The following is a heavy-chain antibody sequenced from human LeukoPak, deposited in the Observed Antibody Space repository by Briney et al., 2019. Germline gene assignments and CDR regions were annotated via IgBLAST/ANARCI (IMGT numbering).Heavy chain of an antibody. CDR3: ARENYCSGGSCFNFDY. V-gene: IGHV3-30-3*01. CDR1: GFTFSSYA. D-gene: IGHD2-15*01. Sequence: PGGSLRLSRAASGFTFSSYAMSWVRQAPGKGLEWVAVISSDGSNQYYADSVKGRFTISRDNSKNTLYLQMNSLRAEDTAVYYCARENYCSGGSCFNFDYWGQGTLVTVSS. CDR2: ISSDGSNQ. J-gene: IGHJ4*02.